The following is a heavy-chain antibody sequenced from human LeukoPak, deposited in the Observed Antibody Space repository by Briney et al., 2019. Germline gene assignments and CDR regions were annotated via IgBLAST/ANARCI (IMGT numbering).Heavy chain of an antibody. CDR1: GYTFTSYA. CDR3: AREGGSPYIAVGIWYYFDY. Sequence: ASVKVSCKASGYTFTSYAMNWVRQAPGQGLEWMGWINTNTGNPTYAQGFTGRFVFSLDTSVSTAYLQISSLKAEDTAVYYCAREGGSPYIAVGIWYYFDYWGQGTLVTVSS. D-gene: IGHD6-19*01. J-gene: IGHJ4*02. V-gene: IGHV7-4-1*02. CDR2: INTNTGNP.